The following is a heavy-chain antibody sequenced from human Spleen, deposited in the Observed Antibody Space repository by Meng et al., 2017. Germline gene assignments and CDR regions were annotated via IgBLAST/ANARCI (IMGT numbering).Heavy chain of an antibody. D-gene: IGHD4-17*01. Sequence: QLQLQESGPGLVKPSEPLSLTCSVSGGSISSSSYYWGWIRQPPGKGLEWIGSLYYSGSTYYNPSLKSRVTISVDTSKNQFSLKLSSVTAADTAVYYCATSTVTTFFDYWGQGTLVTVSS. CDR1: GGSISSSSYY. CDR2: LYYSGST. CDR3: ATSTVTTFFDY. V-gene: IGHV4-39*01. J-gene: IGHJ4*02.